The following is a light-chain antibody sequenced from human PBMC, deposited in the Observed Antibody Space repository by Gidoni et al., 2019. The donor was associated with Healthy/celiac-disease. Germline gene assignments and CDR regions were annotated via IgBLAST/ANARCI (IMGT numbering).Light chain of an antibody. V-gene: IGKV3-15*01. Sequence: ELVMPQSPATLSVSPGERATLSCRASQSVSSNLAWYQQKPGQAPRLLIYGASTRATGSRARFRGSGSGTELTLTISSRQSEDFAVYYCQQYNNWPPMYTFGQGTKLEIK. CDR2: GAS. CDR3: QQYNNWPPMYT. J-gene: IGKJ2*01. CDR1: QSVSSN.